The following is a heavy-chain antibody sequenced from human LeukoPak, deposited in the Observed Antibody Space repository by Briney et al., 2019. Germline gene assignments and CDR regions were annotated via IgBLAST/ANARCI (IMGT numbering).Heavy chain of an antibody. CDR1: GFTFSDYY. V-gene: IGHV4-31*02. CDR3: ARVGNYDIGDAFDI. CDR2: IYYSGST. J-gene: IGHJ3*02. Sequence: LRLSCAASGFTFSDYYMSWIRQHPGKGQEWIGYIYYSGSTYYNPSLKSRVTISVDTSKNQFSLKLSSVTAADTAVYYCARVGNYDIGDAFDIWGQGTMVTVSS. D-gene: IGHD3-9*01.